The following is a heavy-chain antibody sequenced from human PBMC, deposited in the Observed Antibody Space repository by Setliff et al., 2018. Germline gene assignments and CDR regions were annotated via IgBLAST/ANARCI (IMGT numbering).Heavy chain of an antibody. CDR3: ATRKSSGRLYYMDV. D-gene: IGHD1-26*01. Sequence: SETLSLTCTVSGGSISSYDWSWIRQSPGKGLEWIGNIYYSGTTNYNPSLKSRVTISVDKSKNQFSLKLSSVTAADTAVYYCATRKSSGRLYYMDVWGKGTTVTVSS. CDR2: IYYSGTT. CDR1: GGSISSYD. V-gene: IGHV4-59*12. J-gene: IGHJ6*03.